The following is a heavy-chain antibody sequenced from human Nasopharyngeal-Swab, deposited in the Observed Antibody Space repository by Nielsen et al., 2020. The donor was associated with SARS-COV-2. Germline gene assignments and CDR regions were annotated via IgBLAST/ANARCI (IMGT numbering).Heavy chain of an antibody. V-gene: IGHV3-11*06. J-gene: IGHJ6*03. CDR3: AREAMGIAVAGTSLGYMDV. D-gene: IGHD6-19*01. Sequence: GGSLRLSCAASGFTFSDYYMSWIRQAPGKGLEWVSYISSSSSYTNYADSVKGRFTISRDNAKNLLYLQMNSLRAVDTAVYYCAREAMGIAVAGTSLGYMDVWGKGTTVTVSS. CDR2: ISSSSSYT. CDR1: GFTFSDYY.